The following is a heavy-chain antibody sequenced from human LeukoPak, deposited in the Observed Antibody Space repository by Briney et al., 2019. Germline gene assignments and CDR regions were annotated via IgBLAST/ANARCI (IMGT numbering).Heavy chain of an antibody. D-gene: IGHD6-13*01. J-gene: IGHJ4*02. Sequence: GSLRLSCAASGVTLSDAWMTWVRQAPGKGLEWVSYISSSSSTIYYADSVKGRFTISRDNAKNSLYLQMNSLRAEDTAVYYCARVVRIAAAFDYWGQGTLVTVSS. CDR2: ISSSSSTI. CDR3: ARVVRIAAAFDY. CDR1: GVTLSDAW. V-gene: IGHV3-48*01.